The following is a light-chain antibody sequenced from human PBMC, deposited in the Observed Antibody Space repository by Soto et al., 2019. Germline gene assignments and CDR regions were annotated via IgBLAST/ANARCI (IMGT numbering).Light chain of an antibody. CDR2: EVT. CDR3: SSYTSSSTLYV. V-gene: IGLV2-14*01. Sequence: QSALTQPASVSGSPGQSITISCTGTSSDGGAYNYVSWYQQHPGKAPKLMIYEVTNQPAGVSNRFSGSKSGNTASLTISWLQAEDEADYYCSSYTSSSTLYVFGTGTKLTVL. CDR1: SSDGGAYNY. J-gene: IGLJ1*01.